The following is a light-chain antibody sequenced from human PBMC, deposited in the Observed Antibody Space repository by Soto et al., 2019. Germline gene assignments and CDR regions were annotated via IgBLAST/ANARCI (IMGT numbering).Light chain of an antibody. Sequence: DIQMTQSPSSLSASVGDRITITCRASQDISNYLAWYQQKPGKVPKVLIYAVSTLQTGVQSRFSGSGSGTVFTLTINSLHPEDVATYYCQNYKSAHNPFGRGNRLEIK. CDR1: QDISNY. CDR2: AVS. V-gene: IGKV1-27*01. J-gene: IGKJ2*01. CDR3: QNYKSAHNP.